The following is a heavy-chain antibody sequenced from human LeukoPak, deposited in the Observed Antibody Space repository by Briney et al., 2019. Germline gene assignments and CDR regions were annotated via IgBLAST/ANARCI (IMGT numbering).Heavy chain of an antibody. Sequence: PGGSLRLSCAASGFTFSSHAMNWGRQAPGKGLEWVSVIRGSGDYIYYADSVKGRFTISRDNSKNTLYLQMNSVSAEETAVYYCAKGDRIAAAGTVMDYWGQGTLVTVSS. D-gene: IGHD6-13*01. CDR3: AKGDRIAAAGTVMDY. CDR2: IRGSGDYI. J-gene: IGHJ4*02. CDR1: GFTFSSHA. V-gene: IGHV3-23*01.